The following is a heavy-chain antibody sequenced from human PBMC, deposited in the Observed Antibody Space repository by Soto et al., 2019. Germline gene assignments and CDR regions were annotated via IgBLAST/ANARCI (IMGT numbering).Heavy chain of an antibody. CDR3: AKASYGSGSYRVDY. D-gene: IGHD3-10*01. CDR2: ISASGGST. CDR1: GFTFSNYV. J-gene: IGHJ4*02. V-gene: IGHV3-23*01. Sequence: EVQLLESGGGLVQPGGSLRISCAASGFTFSNYVMTLVRQAPGRGLEWVSGISASGGSTYYADSVKGRFTISRDNSNGMLFLQMHGLGAEDTALYYCAKASYGSGSYRVDYWGQGTLVTVSS.